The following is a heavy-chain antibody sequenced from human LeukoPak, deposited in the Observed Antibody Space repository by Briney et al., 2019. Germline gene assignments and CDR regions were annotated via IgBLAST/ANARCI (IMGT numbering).Heavy chain of an antibody. D-gene: IGHD3-10*01. CDR1: GFTFSSYS. J-gene: IGHJ3*02. CDR3: ARDSVRPGKEHAFDI. V-gene: IGHV3-21*01. Sequence: GGSLRLSCAASGFTFSSYSMNWVRQAPGKGLEWVSSISSSSSYIYYADSVKGRFTISRDNAKNSLYLQMNSLRAEDTAVYYCARDSVRPGKEHAFDIWGQGTMVTVSS. CDR2: ISSSSSYI.